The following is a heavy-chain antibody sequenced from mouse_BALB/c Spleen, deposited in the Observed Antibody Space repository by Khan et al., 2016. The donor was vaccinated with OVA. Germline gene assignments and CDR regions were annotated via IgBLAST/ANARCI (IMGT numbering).Heavy chain of an antibody. CDR1: GYSITSGYG. CDR2: ISYSGST. D-gene: IGHD1-2*01. V-gene: IGHV3-2*02. J-gene: IGHJ2*01. Sequence: VQLQQSGPGLVKPSQSLSLTCTVTGYSITSGYGWNWIRQFPGNKLEWMGYISYSGSTNYNPSLKSRISITRDTSKNQFFLQLNSVTTEDTATYYCARTARIEYWGQGTTLTVSS. CDR3: ARTARIEY.